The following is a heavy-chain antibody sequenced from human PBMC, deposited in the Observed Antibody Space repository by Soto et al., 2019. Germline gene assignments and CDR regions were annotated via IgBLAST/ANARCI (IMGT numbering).Heavy chain of an antibody. D-gene: IGHD3-22*01. CDR2: IIPIFGTA. CDR1: GGTFSSYA. J-gene: IGHJ5*02. CDR3: ARSDYYDSSGYYLWFDP. V-gene: IGHV1-69*13. Sequence: GAPVKVSCKASGGTFSSYAISWVRQAPGQGPEWMGGIIPIFGTANYAQKFQGRVTITADESTSTAYMELSSLRSEDTAVYYCARSDYYDSSGYYLWFDPWGQGTLVTVSS.